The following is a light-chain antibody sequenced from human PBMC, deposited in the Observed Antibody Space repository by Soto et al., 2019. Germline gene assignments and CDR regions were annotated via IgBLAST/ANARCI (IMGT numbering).Light chain of an antibody. CDR2: SAS. J-gene: IGKJ1*01. CDR1: QNIRDL. V-gene: IGKV1-39*01. CDR3: QQTYSTPPM. Sequence: DIQMTQSASSLSASLGDRVSIPCRASQNIRDLLNWYQQKPGKAPELLIFSASSLQSGVPSRFSGSGSGTDFTLTIGSLQREDFATYFCQQTYSTPPMFGQGTRVEI.